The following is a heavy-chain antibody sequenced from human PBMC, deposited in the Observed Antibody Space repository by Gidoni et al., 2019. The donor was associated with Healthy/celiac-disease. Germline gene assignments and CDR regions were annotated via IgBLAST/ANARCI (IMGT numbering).Heavy chain of an antibody. CDR3: ARDQEGIVVVVAATGGIDY. CDR1: GYTFTSYA. CDR2: INAGNGNT. D-gene: IGHD2-15*01. V-gene: IGHV1-3*01. J-gene: IGHJ4*02. Sequence: QVQLVQSGAEVKKPGASVQVSCKASGYTFTSYAMHWVRQAPGQRLEWMGWINAGNGNTKYSQKFQGRVTITRDTSASTAYMELSSLRSEDTAVYYCARDQEGIVVVVAATGGIDYWGQGTLVTVSS.